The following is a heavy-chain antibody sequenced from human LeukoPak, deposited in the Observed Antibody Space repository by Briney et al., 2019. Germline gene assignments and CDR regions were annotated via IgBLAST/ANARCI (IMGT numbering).Heavy chain of an antibody. CDR3: AKAPTYYDFWSGYAFDI. Sequence: PGGSLRLSCAASGFTFSSYSMNWVRQAPGKGLEWVSSISSSSSYIYYADSVKGRFTISRDNAKNSLYLQMNSLRAEDTALYYCAKAPTYYDFWSGYAFDIWGQGTMVTVSS. J-gene: IGHJ3*02. CDR2: ISSSSSYI. CDR1: GFTFSSYS. D-gene: IGHD3-3*01. V-gene: IGHV3-21*04.